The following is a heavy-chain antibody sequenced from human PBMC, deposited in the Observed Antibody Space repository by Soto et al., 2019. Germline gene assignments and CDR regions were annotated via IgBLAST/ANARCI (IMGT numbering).Heavy chain of an antibody. D-gene: IGHD6-19*01. V-gene: IGHV1-18*01. CDR3: ASGEYSSGWYPTGGFDD. J-gene: IGHJ4*02. Sequence: ASVKVSCKASGYTFTSYGISWVRQAPGQGLEWMGWISAYNGNTNYAQKLQGRVTMTTDTSTSTAYMELRSLRSDDTAVYYCASGEYSSGWYPTGGFDDRGQGTPVTVSS. CDR2: ISAYNGNT. CDR1: GYTFTSYG.